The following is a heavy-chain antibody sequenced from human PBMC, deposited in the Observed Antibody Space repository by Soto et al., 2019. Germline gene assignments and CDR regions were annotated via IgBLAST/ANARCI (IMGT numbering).Heavy chain of an antibody. V-gene: IGHV4-39*01. Sequence: SETLSLTCTVSGGSISRNTFFWGWIRQPPGKGLEWIGSMYHSGTTYINESLKNRVTISVDKSNNLFSLKLSSVTAADTAVYYCARHRSSFTMFGVVFEYWGQGVLVPSPQ. D-gene: IGHD3-3*01. J-gene: IGHJ4*02. CDR2: MYHSGTT. CDR3: ARHRSSFTMFGVVFEY. CDR1: GGSISRNTFF.